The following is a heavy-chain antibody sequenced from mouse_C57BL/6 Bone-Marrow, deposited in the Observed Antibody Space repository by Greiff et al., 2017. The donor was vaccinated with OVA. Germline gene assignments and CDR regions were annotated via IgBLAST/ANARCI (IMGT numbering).Heavy chain of an antibody. J-gene: IGHJ4*01. CDR1: GYTFTDYY. CDR2: INPNNGGT. Sequence: EVQLQQSGPELVKPGASVKISCKASGYTFTDYYMNWVKQSHGKSLEWIGDINPNNGGTSYNQKFKGKATLTVDKSSSTAYMELRSLTSEDSAVYYCASDWDYYAMYYWGQGTSVTVSS. V-gene: IGHV1-26*01. CDR3: ASDWDYYAMYY. D-gene: IGHD4-1*01.